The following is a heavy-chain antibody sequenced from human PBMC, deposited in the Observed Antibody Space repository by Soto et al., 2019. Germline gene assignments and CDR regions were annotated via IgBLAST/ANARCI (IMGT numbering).Heavy chain of an antibody. J-gene: IGHJ6*02. CDR2: IYYSAST. Sequence: SETLSLTCTVAGGSISSGDYHWTWIRQFPGKGLEWIGAIYYSASTYYNPSLVSRLTISVDTSKNKFSLKLTSVTAADTAVYYCARESRTPSGGMDVWGQGTTVTVCS. CDR3: ARESRTPSGGMDV. V-gene: IGHV4-30-4*01. CDR1: GGSISSGDYH.